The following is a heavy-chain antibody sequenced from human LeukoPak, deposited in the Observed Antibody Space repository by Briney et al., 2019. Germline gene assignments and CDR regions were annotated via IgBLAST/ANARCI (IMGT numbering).Heavy chain of an antibody. V-gene: IGHV3-21*01. CDR3: AKELTGRGDY. CDR2: ISSSSSYI. D-gene: IGHD1-20*01. CDR1: GFTFSTCD. Sequence: GGSLRLSCAASGFTFSTCDMSWVRQAPGKGLEWVSSISSSSSYIYYADSVKGRFTISRDNSKNTLYLQMNSLRAEDMAVYYCAKELTGRGDYWGQGTLVTVSS. J-gene: IGHJ4*02.